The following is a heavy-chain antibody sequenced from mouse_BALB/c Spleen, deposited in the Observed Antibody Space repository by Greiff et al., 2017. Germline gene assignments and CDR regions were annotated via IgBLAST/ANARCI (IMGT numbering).Heavy chain of an antibody. D-gene: IGHD1-1*01. CDR2: ISSGGGST. Sequence: VQGVESGGGLVKPGGSLKLSCAASGFAFSSYDMSWVRQTPEKRLEWVAYISSGGGSTYYPDTVKGRFTISRDNAKNTLYLQMSSLKSEDTAMYYCARHGITTGYFDYWGQGTTLTVSS. V-gene: IGHV5-12-1*01. CDR1: GFAFSSYD. J-gene: IGHJ2*01. CDR3: ARHGITTGYFDY.